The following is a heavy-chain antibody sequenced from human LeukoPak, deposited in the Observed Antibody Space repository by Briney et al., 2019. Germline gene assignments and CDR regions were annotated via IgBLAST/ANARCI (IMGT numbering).Heavy chain of an antibody. Sequence: GGSLRLSCAASGFIFSSYSMNWVRQAPGKGLEWVSSISSSSSYIYYADSVKGRFTISRDNSKNTLYLQMNSLRAEDTAVYYCARYGYSYGYFDYWGQGTLVTVSS. CDR3: ARYGYSYGYFDY. CDR2: ISSSSSYI. D-gene: IGHD5-18*01. V-gene: IGHV3-21*01. J-gene: IGHJ4*02. CDR1: GFIFSSYS.